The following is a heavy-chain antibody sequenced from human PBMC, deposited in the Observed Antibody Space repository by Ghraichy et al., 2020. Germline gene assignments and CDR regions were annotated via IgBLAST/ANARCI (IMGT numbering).Heavy chain of an antibody. CDR3: ARDPQKYCSSTSCYFFDY. CDR1: GFTFSSYA. CDR2: ISYDGSNK. D-gene: IGHD2-2*01. V-gene: IGHV3-30*04. Sequence: GGSLRLSCAASGFTFSSYAMHWVRQAPGKGLEWVAVISYDGSNKYYADSVKGRFTISRDNSKNTLYLQMNSLRAEDTAVYYCARDPQKYCSSTSCYFFDYWGQGTLVTVSS. J-gene: IGHJ4*02.